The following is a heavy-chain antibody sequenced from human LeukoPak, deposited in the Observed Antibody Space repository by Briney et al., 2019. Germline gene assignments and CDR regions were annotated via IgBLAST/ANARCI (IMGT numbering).Heavy chain of an antibody. CDR3: TRSYDY. CDR2: IKQDGSEK. CDR1: GFTFSSYW. Sequence: GGSLRLSCAVSGFTFSSYWMAWVRQAPGKGLEWVANIKQDGSEKYYVDSVKGRFTISGDNAKNSLYLQMNSHRAEDTAVYYCTRSYDYWGQGTLVTVSS. J-gene: IGHJ4*02. V-gene: IGHV3-7*01.